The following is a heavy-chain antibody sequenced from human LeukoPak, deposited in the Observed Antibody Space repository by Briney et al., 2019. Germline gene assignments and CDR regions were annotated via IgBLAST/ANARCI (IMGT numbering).Heavy chain of an antibody. V-gene: IGHV3-74*01. CDR3: ARDLTGPYDH. CDR2: INVEGNYI. D-gene: IGHD3-22*01. J-gene: IGHJ4*02. CDR1: GFTVSRYW. Sequence: GQSLRLSCAASGFTVSRYWMHWVRHAPGKGLVWVARINVEGNYIDYAESVKGRFTISRDSAMNTLYLQMNSVRAEDTAVYFCARDLTGPYDHWGQGTLVTVSS.